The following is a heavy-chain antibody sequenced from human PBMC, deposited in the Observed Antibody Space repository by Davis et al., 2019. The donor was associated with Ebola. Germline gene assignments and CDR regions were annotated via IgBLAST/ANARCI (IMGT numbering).Heavy chain of an antibody. CDR2: INHSGST. CDR3: ARVRRKYYYGMDV. V-gene: IGHV4-34*01. CDR1: GGSFSGYY. Sequence: LETLSLTCAVYGGSFSGYYWSWIRQPPGKGLEWIGEINHSGSTNYNPSLKSRVTISVDTSKNQFSLKLSSVTAADTAVYYCARVRRKYYYGMDVWGQGTTVTVSS. J-gene: IGHJ6*02.